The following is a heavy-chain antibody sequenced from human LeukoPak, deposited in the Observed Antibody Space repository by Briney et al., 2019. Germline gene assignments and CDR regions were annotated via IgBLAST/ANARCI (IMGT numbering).Heavy chain of an antibody. Sequence: GGSLRLSCAASGFTFSSYSMNWVRQAPGEGMEWVSSISSSSSYIYYADSVKGRFTISRDNAKNSLYLQMNSLRAEDTAVYYCAREGGVVAADYWGQGTLVTVSS. CDR2: ISSSSSYI. CDR3: AREGGVVAADY. V-gene: IGHV3-21*01. J-gene: IGHJ4*02. CDR1: GFTFSSYS. D-gene: IGHD2-15*01.